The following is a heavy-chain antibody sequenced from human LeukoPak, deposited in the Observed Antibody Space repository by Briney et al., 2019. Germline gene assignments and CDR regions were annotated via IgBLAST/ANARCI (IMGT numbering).Heavy chain of an antibody. V-gene: IGHV4-4*02. CDR3: ARETYYYDSSGYDYYYYMDV. J-gene: IGHJ6*03. CDR1: GGSISSSNW. D-gene: IGHD3-22*01. Sequence: KPSETLSLTCAVSGGSISSSNWWSWVRQPPGKGLEWIGEIYHSGSTNYNPSLKSRVTMSVDTSKNQFSLKLSSVTAADTAVYYCARETYYYDSSGYDYYYYMDVWGKGTTVTVSS. CDR2: IYHSGST.